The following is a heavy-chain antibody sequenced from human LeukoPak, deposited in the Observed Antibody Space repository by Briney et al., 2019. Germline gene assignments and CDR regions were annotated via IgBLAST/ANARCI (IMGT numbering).Heavy chain of an antibody. D-gene: IGHD3-10*01. Sequence: PSETLSLTCTVSSGSVSSGSYYWSWIRQPPGKGLEWIGYISYSGSTIYNPSLKSRVTISVDTSKNQFSLKLSSVTAADTAVYYCARAYYGSGSYYSNNKYYFDYWGQGTLVTVSS. CDR3: ARAYYGSGSYYSNNKYYFDY. V-gene: IGHV4-61*01. CDR1: SGSVSSGSYY. J-gene: IGHJ4*02. CDR2: ISYSGST.